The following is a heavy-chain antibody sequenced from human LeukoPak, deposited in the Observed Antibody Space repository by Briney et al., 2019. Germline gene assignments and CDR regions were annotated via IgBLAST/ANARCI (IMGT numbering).Heavy chain of an antibody. CDR3: ARVFGEQLVTPGDY. CDR2: INPSGGST. CDR1: GYTFTGYW. V-gene: IGHV1-46*01. J-gene: IGHJ4*02. D-gene: IGHD6-6*01. Sequence: ASVKVSCKALGYTFTGYWMHWVRQAPGQGLEWMGIINPSGGSTSYAQKFQGRVTMTRDMSTSTVYMELSSLRSEDTAVYYCARVFGEQLVTPGDYWGQGTLVTVSS.